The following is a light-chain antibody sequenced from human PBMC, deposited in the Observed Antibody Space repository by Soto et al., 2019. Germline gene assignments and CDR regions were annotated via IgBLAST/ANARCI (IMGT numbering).Light chain of an antibody. V-gene: IGLV2-14*01. Sequence: LTEPAFVSGSPGQSMTIACAGTSSDVGGYNYVSWYQQHPGKAPKLMIYEVSNRPSGVSNRFSGSKSGNTASLTIPGIKAEEEADYLCRSYKRSSYVLGNGKKVNVL. CDR1: SSDVGGYNY. J-gene: IGLJ1*01. CDR3: RSYKRSSYV. CDR2: EVS.